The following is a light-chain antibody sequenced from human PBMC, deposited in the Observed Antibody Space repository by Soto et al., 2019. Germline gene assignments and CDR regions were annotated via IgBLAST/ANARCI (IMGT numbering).Light chain of an antibody. Sequence: QSALTQPRSVSGSPGQSVTISCTGTSSDVGGFNSVSWYQQHPGKAPKLMIYDVNKRPSGVPDRFSGSKSGSTASLTISGLQAEDEADYYCAAWDDSLNGVYVFGPGTKLTVL. CDR3: AAWDDSLNGVYV. J-gene: IGLJ1*01. V-gene: IGLV2-11*01. CDR1: SSDVGGFNS. CDR2: DVN.